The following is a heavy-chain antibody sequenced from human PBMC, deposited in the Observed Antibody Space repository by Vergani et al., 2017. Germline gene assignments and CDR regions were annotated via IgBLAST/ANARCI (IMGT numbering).Heavy chain of an antibody. V-gene: IGHV4-38-2*01. CDR3: ASTPVTKATVTQARPRQHQRYGMDV. CDR2: IHNRGKT. D-gene: IGHD4-17*01. Sequence: QVRLEESGPGLVQPSETLSLTCSVSGYSIGSGFYWAWIRQSPGEGLQWLTSIHNRGKTYHNPSLKSRVSVSIDTSKNCFSLNLTSVTATYTAVYYCASTPVTKATVTQARPRQHQRYGMDVWGQGTTVTVSS. CDR1: GYSIGSGFY. J-gene: IGHJ6*02.